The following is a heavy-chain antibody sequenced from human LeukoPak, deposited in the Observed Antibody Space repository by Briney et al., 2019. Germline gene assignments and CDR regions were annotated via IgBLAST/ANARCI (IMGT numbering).Heavy chain of an antibody. Sequence: SETLSLTCTVSGGSISSYYWSWIRQPPGKGLEWIGYIYYSGSTNYNPSLKSRVTISVDTSKNQFSLKLSSVTAADTAAYYCARKNRYGGYVWFDPWGQGTLVTVSS. J-gene: IGHJ5*02. V-gene: IGHV4-59*01. D-gene: IGHD5-12*01. CDR3: ARKNRYGGYVWFDP. CDR1: GGSISSYY. CDR2: IYYSGST.